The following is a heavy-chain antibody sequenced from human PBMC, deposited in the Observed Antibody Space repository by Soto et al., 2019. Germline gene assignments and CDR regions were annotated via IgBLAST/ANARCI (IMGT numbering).Heavy chain of an antibody. CDR1: GGSFSGYY. CDR3: ARGPDTYYYGSGSYYHYYYYGMDV. J-gene: IGHJ6*02. D-gene: IGHD3-10*01. CDR2: INHSGST. V-gene: IGHV4-34*01. Sequence: SETLSLTCAVYGGSFSGYYWSWIRQPPGKGLEWIGEINHSGSTNYNPSLKSRVTMSVDTSKNQFSLKLSSVTAADTAVYYCARGPDTYYYGSGSYYHYYYYGMDVWGQGTTVTVS.